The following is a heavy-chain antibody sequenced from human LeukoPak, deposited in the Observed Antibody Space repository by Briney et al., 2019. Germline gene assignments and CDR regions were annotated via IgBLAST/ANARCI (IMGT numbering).Heavy chain of an antibody. Sequence: SETLSLTCTVSGGPINSHYWSWIRQPAGKGLEWIGRIYRSGSTNYNPSLKSRVTMSVDTSKNHFSLKLSSVTAADTAIYCCARGRYYYDSSVDYNWFDPWGQGTLVTVSS. D-gene: IGHD3-22*01. CDR1: GGPINSHY. CDR2: IYRSGST. CDR3: ARGRYYYDSSVDYNWFDP. V-gene: IGHV4-4*07. J-gene: IGHJ5*02.